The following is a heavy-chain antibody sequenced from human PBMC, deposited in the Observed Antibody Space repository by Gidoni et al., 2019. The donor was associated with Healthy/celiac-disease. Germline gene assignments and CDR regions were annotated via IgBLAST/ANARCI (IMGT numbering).Heavy chain of an antibody. Sequence: QVQLVQSGAEVTKPGSSVKVSCKASGGTFSSYAISWVRPAPGQGLEWLGGITPIFGIANYAQKFQGRVTITADKSTSTAYMELSSLRSEDTAVYYCARALTRITIFGVVPYYYYYGMDVWGQGTTVTVSS. CDR3: ARALTRITIFGVVPYYYYYGMDV. CDR1: GGTFSSYA. CDR2: ITPIFGIA. J-gene: IGHJ6*02. D-gene: IGHD3-3*01. V-gene: IGHV1-69*17.